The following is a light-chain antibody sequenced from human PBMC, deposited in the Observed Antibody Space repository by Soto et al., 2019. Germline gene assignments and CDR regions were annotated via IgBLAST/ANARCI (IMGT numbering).Light chain of an antibody. Sequence: PVLTQSPSASASLGASVKLTCTLSSGHSTYAIAWHQQQPEKGPRYLMKLNSDGSHSKGDGIPDRFSGSTSGAERYLTISSLQSEDEADYYCQTWSTGIVVFGGGTQLTVL. CDR3: QTWSTGIVV. CDR1: SGHSTYA. J-gene: IGLJ2*01. V-gene: IGLV4-69*01. CDR2: LNSDGSH.